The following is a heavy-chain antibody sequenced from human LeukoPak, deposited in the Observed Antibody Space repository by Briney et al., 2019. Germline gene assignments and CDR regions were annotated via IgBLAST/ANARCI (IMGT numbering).Heavy chain of an antibody. V-gene: IGHV6-1*01. CDR3: ATSRFGVVMTYYDYMDV. CDR2: TYYRSKWYN. Sequence: PSQTLSLTCAISGDSVSSNSAAWNWIRQSPSRGLEWLGRTYYRSKWYNDYAVSVKSRITINPDTSKNQFSLQLNSVTPEDTAVYYCATSRFGVVMTYYDYMDVWGKGTTVTVSS. D-gene: IGHD3-3*01. J-gene: IGHJ6*03. CDR1: GDSVSSNSAA.